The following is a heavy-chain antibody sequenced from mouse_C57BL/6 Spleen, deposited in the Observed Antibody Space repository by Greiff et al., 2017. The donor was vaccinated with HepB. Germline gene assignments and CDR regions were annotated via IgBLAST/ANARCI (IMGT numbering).Heavy chain of an antibody. CDR2: INPGSGGT. Sequence: VQLQQSGAELVRPGTSVKVSCKASGYAFTNYLIEWVKQRPGQGLEWIGVINPGSGGTNYNEKFKGKATLTADKSSSTAYMQLSSLTSEDSAVYFCASYYYGSSPFRYWGQGTTLTVSS. CDR1: GYAFTNYL. J-gene: IGHJ2*01. D-gene: IGHD1-1*01. CDR3: ASYYYGSSPFRY. V-gene: IGHV1-54*01.